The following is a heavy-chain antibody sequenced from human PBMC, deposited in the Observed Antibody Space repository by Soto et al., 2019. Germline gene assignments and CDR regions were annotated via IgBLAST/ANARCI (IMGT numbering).Heavy chain of an antibody. CDR1: GDSISSSTYY. CDR2: INHSGST. V-gene: IGHV4-39*07. Sequence: SETLSLTCSVSGDSISSSTYYWGWMRQPPGKGLEWIGEINHSGSTNYNPSLKSRVTISVDTSKNQFSLKLSSVTAADTAVYYCARGVMYYFDYWGQGTLVTVSS. J-gene: IGHJ4*02. CDR3: ARGVMYYFDY. D-gene: IGHD2-8*01.